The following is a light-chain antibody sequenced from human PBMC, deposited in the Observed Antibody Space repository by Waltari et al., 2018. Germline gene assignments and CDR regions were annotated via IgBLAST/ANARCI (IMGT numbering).Light chain of an antibody. J-gene: IGLJ2*01. Sequence: QSALTQPASGSGSPGQSITISCPGTSRDVGGSNHVSWYQQHPGKAPKLMIYDVSKRPSGVSNRFSGSKSGNTASLTISGLQAEDEADYYCSSYTSSSTVVFGGGTKLTVL. CDR1: SRDVGGSNH. CDR3: SSYTSSSTVV. V-gene: IGLV2-14*01. CDR2: DVS.